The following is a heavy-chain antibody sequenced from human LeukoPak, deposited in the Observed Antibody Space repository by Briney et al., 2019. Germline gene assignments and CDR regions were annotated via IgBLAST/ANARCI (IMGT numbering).Heavy chain of an antibody. V-gene: IGHV3-7*03. CDR3: ARGDGRGRSDGAT. D-gene: IGHD6-19*01. Sequence: GESLRLSCAASGFNFNSYMGWVRQAPEDGLEWVAIINRDETDIYYVDSVKGRFTISRDNAKSSLFQETNSLRVEDTGVYYCARGDGRGRSDGATWGPGTLVTVSS. CDR1: GFNFNSY. CDR2: INRDETDI. J-gene: IGHJ1*01.